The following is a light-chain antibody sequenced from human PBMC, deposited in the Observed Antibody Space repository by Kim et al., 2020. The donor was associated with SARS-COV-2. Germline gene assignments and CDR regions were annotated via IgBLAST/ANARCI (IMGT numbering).Light chain of an antibody. CDR3: MQGTHWLYT. J-gene: IGKJ2*01. Sequence: DVVMTQSPLSLPVTLGQPASISCRSSQSLVYSDGITYLNWFQQRPGQSPRRLIYKVSSRDSGVPDRFSGSGSDTDFTLKISRVEAEDVGVYYCMQGTHWLYTFGQGTKLEI. V-gene: IGKV2-30*01. CDR2: KVS. CDR1: QSLVYSDGITY.